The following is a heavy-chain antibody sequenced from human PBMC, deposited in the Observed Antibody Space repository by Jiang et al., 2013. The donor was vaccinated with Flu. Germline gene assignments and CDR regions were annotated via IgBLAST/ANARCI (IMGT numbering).Heavy chain of an antibody. V-gene: IGHV4-59*01. Sequence: GLVKPSETLSLTCSVSGGSISSYYWSWIRQPPGKGLEWIGYIYYSGSTNYNPSLKSRVTISVDTSKNQFSLRLNSVTAADTAVYYCARDRGSGGWYGYFDYWGQGTLVTVSS. J-gene: IGHJ4*02. CDR1: GGSISSYY. CDR2: IYYSGST. CDR3: ARDRGSGGWYGYFDY. D-gene: IGHD6-19*01.